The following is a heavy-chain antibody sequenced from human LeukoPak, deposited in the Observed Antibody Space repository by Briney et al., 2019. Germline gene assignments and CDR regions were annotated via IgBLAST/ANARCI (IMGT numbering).Heavy chain of an antibody. Sequence: GGSLRPSCAASGFTFSSYGMHWVRQAPGKGLEWVAFIRYDGSNKYYADSVKGRFTISRDNSKNTLYLQMNSLRAEDTAVYYCAKDRYYGSGSYCLDVWGQGTTVTVSS. CDR1: GFTFSSYG. J-gene: IGHJ6*02. D-gene: IGHD3-10*01. CDR3: AKDRYYGSGSYCLDV. CDR2: IRYDGSNK. V-gene: IGHV3-30*02.